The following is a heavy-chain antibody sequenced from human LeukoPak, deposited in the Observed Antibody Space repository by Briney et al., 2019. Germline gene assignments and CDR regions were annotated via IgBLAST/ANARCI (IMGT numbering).Heavy chain of an antibody. J-gene: IGHJ4*02. D-gene: IGHD3-16*01. V-gene: IGHV4-39*07. Sequence: PSETLSLTCIVSGGSISSSIYYWAWVRQPPGKGLEWIGTVFYNGATQYSPSLRSRVTISLDTSKNQFSLRLTSVTAADTAVYYCARFGGVHSALYFDSWGQGTLVSVSS. CDR2: VFYNGAT. CDR3: ARFGGVHSALYFDS. CDR1: GGSISSSIYY.